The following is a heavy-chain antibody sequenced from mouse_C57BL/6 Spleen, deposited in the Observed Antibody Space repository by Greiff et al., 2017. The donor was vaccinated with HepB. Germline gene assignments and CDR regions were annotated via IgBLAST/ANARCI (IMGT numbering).Heavy chain of an antibody. V-gene: IGHV1-64*01. CDR1: GYTFTSYW. J-gene: IGHJ4*01. Sequence: QVQLQQSGAELVKPGASVKLSCKASGYTFTSYWMHWVKQRPGQGLEWIGMIHPNSGSTNYNEKFKSKATLTVDKSSSTAYMQLSSLTSEDSAVYYCARGKFESKSAMDYWGQGTSVTVSS. CDR2: IHPNSGST. D-gene: IGHD2-1*01. CDR3: ARGKFESKSAMDY.